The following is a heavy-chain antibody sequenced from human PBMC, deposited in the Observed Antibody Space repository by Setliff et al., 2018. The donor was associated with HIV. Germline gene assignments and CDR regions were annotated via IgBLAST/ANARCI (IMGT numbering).Heavy chain of an antibody. Sequence: SETLSLTCTVSGGSISSSSYYWGWIRQPPGKGLEWIGSIYYSGSTYYNPSLKSRVTISVDTSKNQFSLKLSSVTAADTAVYYCARSVPRYCSGGSCYPPLFDYWGQGTLVTVPS. CDR3: ARSVPRYCSGGSCYPPLFDY. J-gene: IGHJ4*02. CDR2: IYYSGST. D-gene: IGHD2-15*01. CDR1: GGSISSSSYY. V-gene: IGHV4-39*01.